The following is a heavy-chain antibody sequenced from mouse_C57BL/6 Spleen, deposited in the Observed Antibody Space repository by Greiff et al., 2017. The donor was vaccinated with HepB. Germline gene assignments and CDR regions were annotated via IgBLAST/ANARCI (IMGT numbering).Heavy chain of an antibody. CDR3: ARPHYGSSPYYFDY. CDR2: IYPGDGDT. Sequence: VQLQESGAELVKPGASVKISCKASGYAFSSYWMNWVKQRPGKGLEWIGQIYPGDGDTNYNGKFKGKATLTADKSSSTAYMQLSSLTSEDSAVYFCARPHYGSSPYYFDYWGQGTTLTVSS. CDR1: GYAFSSYW. J-gene: IGHJ2*01. V-gene: IGHV1-80*01. D-gene: IGHD1-1*01.